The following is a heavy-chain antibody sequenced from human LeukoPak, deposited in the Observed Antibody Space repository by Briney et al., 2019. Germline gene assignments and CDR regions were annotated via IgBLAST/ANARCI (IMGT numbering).Heavy chain of an antibody. V-gene: IGHV4-39*01. Sequence: SETLSLTCTVSGGSISSSSYYWGWIRQPPGKGLEWIGSIYYSVSTYYNPSLKSRVTISVDTSKNQFSLKLSSVTAADTAVYYCARRVWGSYRNFDYWGQGTLVTVSS. J-gene: IGHJ4*02. D-gene: IGHD3-16*02. CDR2: IYYSVST. CDR3: ARRVWGSYRNFDY. CDR1: GGSISSSSYY.